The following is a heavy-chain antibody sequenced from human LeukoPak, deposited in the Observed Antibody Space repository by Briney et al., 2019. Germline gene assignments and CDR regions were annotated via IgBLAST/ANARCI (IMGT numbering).Heavy chain of an antibody. CDR2: ISGSGGDT. V-gene: IGHV3-23*01. CDR1: GFTFRSYA. J-gene: IGHJ4*02. D-gene: IGHD6-19*01. CDR3: AKTTAGYSTGRYPGWAIDY. Sequence: SGGSLRLSCAASGFTFRSYAIYWVRQAPGKGLEWVSGISGSGGDTYFADSVKGRFTISRDNSKNTVFLQMDSLRAEDSAVYYCAKTTAGYSTGRYPGWAIDYWGQGTLVTVSS.